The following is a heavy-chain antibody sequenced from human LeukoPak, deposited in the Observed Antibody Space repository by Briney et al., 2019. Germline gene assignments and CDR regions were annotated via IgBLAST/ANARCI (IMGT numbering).Heavy chain of an antibody. CDR3: ATIWRPH. CDR1: GYTFTSYY. D-gene: IGHD5-24*01. J-gene: IGHJ4*02. V-gene: IGHV1-46*01. Sequence: ASVKVSCKASGYTFTSYYMHWVRQAPGQGLEWMGIINPSGGSTSYAQKFQGRVTMTEDTSTDTAYMELSSLRSEDTAVYYCATIWRPHWGQGTLVTVSS. CDR2: INPSGGST.